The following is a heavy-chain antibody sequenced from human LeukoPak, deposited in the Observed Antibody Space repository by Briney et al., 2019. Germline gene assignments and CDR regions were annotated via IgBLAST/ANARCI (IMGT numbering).Heavy chain of an antibody. D-gene: IGHD3-16*01. CDR2: INSDGSST. CDR1: GFTFSSYW. CDR3: ARADYAYAELSR. J-gene: IGHJ4*02. Sequence: GGSLRLSCAASGFTFSSYWMHWVRQAPGKGLVWVSRINSDGSSTSYADSVKGRFTISRDNAKNSLYLQMNSLRAEDTAVYYCARADYAYAELSRWGQGTLVTVSS. V-gene: IGHV3-74*01.